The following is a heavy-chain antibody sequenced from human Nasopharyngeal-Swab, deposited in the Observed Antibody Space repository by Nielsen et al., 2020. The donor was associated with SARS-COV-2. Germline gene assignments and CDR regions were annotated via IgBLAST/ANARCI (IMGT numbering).Heavy chain of an antibody. Sequence: GSLRLSCAASGFTFSDYYMSWIRQAPGKGLEWVSYISSSGSTIYYADSVKGRFTISRDNAKNSLYLQMNNLRAEDTAVYYCARGYCSSGSCYAKHYGMDVWGQGTTVTVSS. J-gene: IGHJ6*02. CDR1: GFTFSDYY. CDR2: ISSSGSTI. CDR3: ARGYCSSGSCYAKHYGMDV. D-gene: IGHD2-15*01. V-gene: IGHV3-11*04.